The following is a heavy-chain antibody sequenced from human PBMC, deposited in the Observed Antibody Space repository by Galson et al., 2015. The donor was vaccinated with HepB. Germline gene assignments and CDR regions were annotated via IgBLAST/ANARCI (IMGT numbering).Heavy chain of an antibody. V-gene: IGHV4-39*01. Sequence: ETLSLTCTVSGGSISSSSYYWGWIRQPPGKGLEWIGSIYYSGSTYYNPSLKSRVTISVDTSKNQFSLKLSSVTAADTAVYYCAETNYYDSSGYYLMTKNWYFDLWGRGTLVTVSS. J-gene: IGHJ2*01. D-gene: IGHD3-22*01. CDR2: IYYSGST. CDR1: GGSISSSSYY. CDR3: AETNYYDSSGYYLMTKNWYFDL.